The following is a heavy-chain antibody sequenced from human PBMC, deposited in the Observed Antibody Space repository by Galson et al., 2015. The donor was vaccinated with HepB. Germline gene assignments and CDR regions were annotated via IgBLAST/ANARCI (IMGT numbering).Heavy chain of an antibody. CDR3: ARRGYNNLAQDY. D-gene: IGHD5-24*01. CDR2: IYPGDSDT. J-gene: IGHJ4*02. V-gene: IGHV5-51*03. Sequence: QSGAEVKKPGESLKISCKGSGYSFTIYWIAWVRQMPGKGLEWMGIIYPGDSDTTYSPSFQGQVTMSADKSISTAYLQWSSLKASDTVMYYCARRGYNNLAQDYWGQGTLVTVSS. CDR1: GYSFTIYW.